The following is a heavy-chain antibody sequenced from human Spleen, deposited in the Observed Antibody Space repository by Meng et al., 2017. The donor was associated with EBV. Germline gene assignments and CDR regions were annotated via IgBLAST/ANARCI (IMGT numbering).Heavy chain of an antibody. Sequence: EGRVWGSGGGLVQTGGSLRISCADVGFTLSCYWVHWVRQAPGKGLVWVSRINSDGNVITYADSVKGRFTISRDNAKNTVYLQMNNVRVEDTAVYYCAKDCFGAKDSWGQGTLVTVSS. V-gene: IGHV3-74*01. CDR3: AKDCFGAKDS. CDR2: INSDGNVI. J-gene: IGHJ4*02. D-gene: IGHD1-26*01. CDR1: GFTLSCYW.